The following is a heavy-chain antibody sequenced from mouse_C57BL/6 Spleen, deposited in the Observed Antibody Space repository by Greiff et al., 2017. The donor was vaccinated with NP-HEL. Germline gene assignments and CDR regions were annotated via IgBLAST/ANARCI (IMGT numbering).Heavy chain of an antibody. V-gene: IGHV1-76*01. Sequence: QVQLQQSGAELVRPGASVKLSCKASGYTFTDYYINWVKQRPGQGLEWIARIYPGSGNTYYNEKFKGKATLTAEKSSSTAYMQLSSLTSEDSAVYFCARDSSGYGYYAMDYWGQGTSVTVSS. CDR2: IYPGSGNT. J-gene: IGHJ4*01. CDR3: ARDSSGYGYYAMDY. CDR1: GYTFTDYY. D-gene: IGHD3-2*02.